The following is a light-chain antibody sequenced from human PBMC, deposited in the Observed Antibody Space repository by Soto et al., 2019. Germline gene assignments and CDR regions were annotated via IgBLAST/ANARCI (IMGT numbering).Light chain of an antibody. J-gene: IGKJ1*01. V-gene: IGKV3-11*01. CDR2: DTS. CDR3: KQRQNWPWT. Sequence: EIVLTQSPATLSLSPGERATLSSRASQSVSSYLAWYQQKPGQAPRLLIYDTSNRATGIPARFSGSGSGTDFTLTISSLEPEDFAVYYCKQRQNWPWTFGQGTKVEIK. CDR1: QSVSSY.